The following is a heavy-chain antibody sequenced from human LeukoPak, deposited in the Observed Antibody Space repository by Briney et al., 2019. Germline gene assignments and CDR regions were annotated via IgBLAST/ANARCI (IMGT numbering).Heavy chain of an antibody. D-gene: IGHD1-26*01. CDR3: AKRRHVWELPPSSD. V-gene: IGHV3-23*01. CDR2: ISGSGDSA. Sequence: GGSLRLSRAASGFTFSSCAMSWVRQAPGKGLEWVSTISGSGDSAYYADSVKGRFAISRDNSKNTLYLQMNSLRAEDTAVYYCAKRRHVWELPPSSDWGQGTLVTVSS. CDR1: GFTFSSCA. J-gene: IGHJ4*02.